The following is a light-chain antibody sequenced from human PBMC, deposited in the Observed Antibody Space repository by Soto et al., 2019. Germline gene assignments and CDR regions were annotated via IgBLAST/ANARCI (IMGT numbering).Light chain of an antibody. V-gene: IGKV1-39*01. CDR3: QQSYAIPVT. CDR1: QSISNY. Sequence: DTQMTQSPTSLSASVGDRVSITCRASQSISNYLNWFQQKPGEVPNLLIYRASTLHSGVPSRFSASGSGTDFTLTISSLQPEDFATYYCQQSYAIPVTFGQGTRLEIK. J-gene: IGKJ5*01. CDR2: RAS.